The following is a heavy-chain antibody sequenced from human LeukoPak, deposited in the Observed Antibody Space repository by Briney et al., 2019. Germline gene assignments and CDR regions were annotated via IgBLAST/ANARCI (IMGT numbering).Heavy chain of an antibody. V-gene: IGHV4-31*03. CDR2: TYYSGST. J-gene: IGHJ4*02. CDR3: ARSTDYSSSLDY. Sequence: SQTLSLTCTVSGGSISSGGYYWSWIRQHPGKGLEWIGYTYYSGSTYYNPSLKSRVTISVDTSKNQFSLKLSSVTAADTAVYYCARSTDYSSSLDYWGQGTLVTVSS. CDR1: GGSISSGGYY. D-gene: IGHD6-6*01.